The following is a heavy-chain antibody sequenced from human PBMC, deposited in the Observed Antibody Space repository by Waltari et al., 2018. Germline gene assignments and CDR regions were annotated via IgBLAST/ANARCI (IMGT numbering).Heavy chain of an antibody. D-gene: IGHD4-17*01. CDR2: INHSGST. J-gene: IGHJ6*02. CDR1: GGSFSGYY. Sequence: QVQLQQWGAGLLKPSETLSLTCAVYGGSFSGYYWSWIRQPPGKGLEWIGEINHSGSTNSNPSLKSRVTISVDTSKNQFSLKLSSVTAADTAVYYCASYGDYVSWGMDVWGQGTTVTVSS. CDR3: ASYGDYVSWGMDV. V-gene: IGHV4-34*01.